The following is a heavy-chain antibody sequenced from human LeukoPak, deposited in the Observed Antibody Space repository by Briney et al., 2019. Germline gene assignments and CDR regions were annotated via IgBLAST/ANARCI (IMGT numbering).Heavy chain of an antibody. J-gene: IGHJ4*02. D-gene: IGHD6-19*01. Sequence: PGGSLRLSCAASGFTFSSYDMHWVRQATGKGLEWVSAIGTAGDPYYPGSVKGRFTISRDNSKNTLYLQMNSLRAEDTAVYYCARRPYSSGWYVDYWGQGTLVTVSS. CDR3: ARRPYSSGWYVDY. CDR2: IGTAGDP. CDR1: GFTFSSYD. V-gene: IGHV3-13*05.